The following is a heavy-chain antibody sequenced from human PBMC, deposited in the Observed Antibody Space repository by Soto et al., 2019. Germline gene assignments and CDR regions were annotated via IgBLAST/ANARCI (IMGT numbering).Heavy chain of an antibody. CDR2: IIPIFGTA. CDR3: ARVFVAVEDYYCGMDV. CDR1: GGTFSSYA. J-gene: IGHJ6*02. D-gene: IGHD6-19*01. Sequence: SVKVSCKASGGTFSSYAISWVRQAPGQGLEWMGGIIPIFGTANYAQKFQGRVTITADESTSTAYMELSSLRSEDTAVYYCARVFVAVEDYYCGMDVWGQGTTGTVSS. V-gene: IGHV1-69*13.